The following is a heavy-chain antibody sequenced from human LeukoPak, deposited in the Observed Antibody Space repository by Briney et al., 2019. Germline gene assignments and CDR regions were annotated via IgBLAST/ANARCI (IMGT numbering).Heavy chain of an antibody. D-gene: IGHD4-17*01. V-gene: IGHV4-34*01. CDR1: GGSFSGYY. Sequence: SETLSLTCAVYGGSFSGYYWSWIRQPPGKGLEWIGEVNHSGSTNYNPSLKSRVTISVDTSKNQFSLKLSSVTAADTAVYYCARVPRDYGDYGNAFDIWGQGTMVTVSS. CDR3: ARVPRDYGDYGNAFDI. J-gene: IGHJ3*02. CDR2: VNHSGST.